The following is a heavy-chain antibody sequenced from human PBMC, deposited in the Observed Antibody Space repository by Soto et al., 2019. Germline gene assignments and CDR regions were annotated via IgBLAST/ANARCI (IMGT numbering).Heavy chain of an antibody. D-gene: IGHD3-10*01. V-gene: IGHV1-18*01. CDR1: GYTFTSYG. CDR3: ARKTYYYGSGSYYNDY. Sequence: ASVKVSCKASGYTFTSYGISWVRQAPGQGLEWMGWISAYNGNTNYAQKLQGRVTMTTDTSTSTAYMELRSLRSDDTAVYYCARKTYYYGSGSYYNDYWGQGTLVTVSS. J-gene: IGHJ4*02. CDR2: ISAYNGNT.